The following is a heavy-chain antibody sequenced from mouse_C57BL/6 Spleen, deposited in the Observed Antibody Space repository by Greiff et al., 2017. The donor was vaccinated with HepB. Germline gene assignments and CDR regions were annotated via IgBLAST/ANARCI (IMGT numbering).Heavy chain of an antibody. D-gene: IGHD1-1*01. CDR2: IYPRDGST. J-gene: IGHJ3*01. V-gene: IGHV1-85*01. CDR3: VSGPYYYGSSPWFAY. Sequence: VQLQQSGPELVKPGASVKLSCKASGYTFTSYDINWVKQRPGQGLEWIGWIYPRDGSTKYNEKFKGKATLTVEKSSSTAYMELHSLTSEDSAVYFCVSGPYYYGSSPWFAYWGQGTLVTVSA. CDR1: GYTFTSYD.